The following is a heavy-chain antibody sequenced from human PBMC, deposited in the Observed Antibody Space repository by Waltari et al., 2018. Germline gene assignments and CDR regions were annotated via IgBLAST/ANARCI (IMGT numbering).Heavy chain of an antibody. D-gene: IGHD3-22*01. V-gene: IGHV4-59*08. CDR2: IYYSGST. J-gene: IGHJ4*02. CDR1: GSISSYY. CDR3: ARHFISSWDDSSGQYYFDY. Sequence: GSISSYYWSWIRQPPGKGLEWIGYIYYSGSTNYNPSLKSRVTISVDTSKNQFSLKLSSVTAADTAVYYCARHFISSWDDSSGQYYFDYWGQGTLVTISS.